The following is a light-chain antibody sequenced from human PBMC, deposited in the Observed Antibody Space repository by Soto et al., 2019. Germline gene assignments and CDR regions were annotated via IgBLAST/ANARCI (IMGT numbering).Light chain of an antibody. CDR2: DAS. V-gene: IGKV1-33*01. Sequence: DIQMTQSPSSLSASVGDRVTITCQASQDISNYVNWYQQKPGKAPKLLIYDASNLETGVPSRFSGSGSGTDFTFTISSLQPEDIATYYCQQYDNYFTFGPGTKVDFK. CDR1: QDISNY. CDR3: QQYDNYFT. J-gene: IGKJ3*01.